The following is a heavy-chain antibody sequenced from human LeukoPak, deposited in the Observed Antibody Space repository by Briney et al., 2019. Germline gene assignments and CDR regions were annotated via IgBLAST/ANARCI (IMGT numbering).Heavy chain of an antibody. CDR3: ARDTYYYDSSGYFPFDI. D-gene: IGHD3-22*01. Sequence: SETLSLTCTVSGGSISSYYWSWIRQPPGKGLEWIGYIYYSGSTNYNPSLKGRVTISVDTSKNQFSLKLSSVTAADTAVYYCARDTYYYDSSGYFPFDIWGQGTMVTVSS. CDR2: IYYSGST. V-gene: IGHV4-59*12. CDR1: GGSISSYY. J-gene: IGHJ3*02.